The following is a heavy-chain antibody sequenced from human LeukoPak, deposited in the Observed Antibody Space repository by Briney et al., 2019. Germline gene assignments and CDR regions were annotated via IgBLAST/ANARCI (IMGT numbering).Heavy chain of an antibody. Sequence: PGGSLRLSCAASGFTFSSYWMSWVRQAPGKGLEWVANIKQEGSEKYYVDSVKGRFTISRDNAKNSLYLQMNSLRAEDTAVYYCARVPSLWFGEADYWGQGTLVTVSS. CDR2: IKQEGSEK. D-gene: IGHD3-10*01. V-gene: IGHV3-7*03. CDR1: GFTFSSYW. J-gene: IGHJ4*02. CDR3: ARVPSLWFGEADY.